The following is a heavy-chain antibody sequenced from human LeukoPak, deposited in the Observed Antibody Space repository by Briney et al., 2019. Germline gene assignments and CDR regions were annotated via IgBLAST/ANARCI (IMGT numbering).Heavy chain of an antibody. D-gene: IGHD6-6*01. V-gene: IGHV4-59*01. Sequence: SETLSLTCTVSGDSISSYYWNWIRQPPGKGLEWIGYIYYNGGTNYNPSLKSRVTISVDTSKNQFSLKLSSVTAADTAVYYCVRGSSSTWFDTGSLDHWGQGTLVTVSS. J-gene: IGHJ4*02. CDR1: GDSISSYY. CDR2: IYYNGGT. CDR3: VRGSSSTWFDTGSLDH.